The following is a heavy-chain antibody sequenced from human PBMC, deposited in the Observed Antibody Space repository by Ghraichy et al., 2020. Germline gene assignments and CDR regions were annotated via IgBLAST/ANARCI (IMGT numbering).Heavy chain of an antibody. CDR2: IRSKANSYAT. Sequence: GESLNISCAASGFTFSGSAMHWVRQASGKGLEWVGRIRSKANSYATAYAASVKGRFTISRDDSKNTAYLQMNSLKTEDTAVYYCTSAMGDYGGNSWYYGMDVWGQGTTVTVSS. V-gene: IGHV3-73*01. J-gene: IGHJ6*02. CDR1: GFTFSGSA. CDR3: TSAMGDYGGNSWYYGMDV. D-gene: IGHD4-23*01.